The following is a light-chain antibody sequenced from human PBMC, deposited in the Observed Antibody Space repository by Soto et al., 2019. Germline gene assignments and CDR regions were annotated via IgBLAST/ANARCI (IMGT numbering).Light chain of an antibody. CDR2: SAS. V-gene: IGKV3-20*01. Sequence: EVVLTQSPGTLSLSPGERATLSCRASQSINNNLAWYQHKPGQAPRLLIYSASSRAAGIPDRFSGSGSRTDLTLTSSRLEPEYFGVYYFQQYGTSRVTFVPGTKVDIK. J-gene: IGKJ3*01. CDR3: QQYGTSRVT. CDR1: QSINNN.